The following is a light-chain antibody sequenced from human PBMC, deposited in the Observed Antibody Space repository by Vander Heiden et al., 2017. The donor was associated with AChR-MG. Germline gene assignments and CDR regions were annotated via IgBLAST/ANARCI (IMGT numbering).Light chain of an antibody. CDR3: SAYRSSNTVL. CDR2: DVT. CDR1: SSDVGGYNY. J-gene: IGLJ2*01. V-gene: IGLV2-14*03. Sequence: QSALTQPASVSGSPGQSITISCTGTSSDVGGYNYVSWYQQHPGTAPKFLIYDVTVRPSGISHRFSGSKSGNTASLTISGLQPEDEADYYCSAYRSSNTVLFGGGTRVTVL.